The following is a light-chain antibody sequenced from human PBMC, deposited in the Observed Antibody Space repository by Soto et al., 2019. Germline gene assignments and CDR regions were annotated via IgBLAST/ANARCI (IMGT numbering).Light chain of an antibody. CDR1: NNYVGSYNL. J-gene: IGLJ1*01. Sequence: QSVMTQPASMSGTPLHSITISCTGTNNYVGSYNLVSWYQQHPGRAPKLMIYEVNKRPSGPSDRFSGSKSGNTASLTISGLQADDEADYYCFSYAGSGTYVFGTGTKVTVL. V-gene: IGLV2-23*02. CDR3: FSYAGSGTYV. CDR2: EVN.